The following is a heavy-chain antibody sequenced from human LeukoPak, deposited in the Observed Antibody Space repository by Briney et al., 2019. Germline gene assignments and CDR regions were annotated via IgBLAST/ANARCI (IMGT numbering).Heavy chain of an antibody. CDR1: GYSISSGYY. J-gene: IGHJ5*02. V-gene: IGHV4-38-2*01. Sequence: SETLSLTCAVSGYSISSGYYWGWIRQPPGKGLEWIGSIYYSGSTYYNPSLKSRVTISVDTSKNQFSLKLSSVTAADTAVYYCARHPKGTDWFDPWGQGTLVTVSS. CDR2: IYYSGST. CDR3: ARHPKGTDWFDP. D-gene: IGHD3/OR15-3a*01.